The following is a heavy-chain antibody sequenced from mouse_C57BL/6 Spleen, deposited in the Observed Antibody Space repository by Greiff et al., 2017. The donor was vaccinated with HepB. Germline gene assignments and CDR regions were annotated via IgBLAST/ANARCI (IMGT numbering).Heavy chain of an antibody. V-gene: IGHV1-69*01. J-gene: IGHJ2*01. CDR2: IDPSDSYT. Sequence: QVQLQQPGAELVMPGASVKLSCKASGYTFTSYWMHWVKQRPGQGLEWIGEIDPSDSYTNYNQKFKGKSTLTVDKSSSTAYMQLSSLTSEDSAVYYCARFGTLTGCWGQSTTLPVSS. CDR1: GYTFTSYW. CDR3: ARFGTLTGC. D-gene: IGHD3-3*01.